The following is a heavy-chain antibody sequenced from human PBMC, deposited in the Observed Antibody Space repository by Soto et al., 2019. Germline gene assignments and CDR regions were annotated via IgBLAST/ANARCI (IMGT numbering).Heavy chain of an antibody. D-gene: IGHD3-22*01. V-gene: IGHV3-49*04. CDR2: IRSKAYGGTT. CDR3: TRDSYYYDSSGYDRAFDI. CDR1: GFTFGDYA. Sequence: GGSLRLSCTASGFTFGDYAMSWVRQAPGKGLEWVGFIRSKAYGGTTEYAASVKGRFTISRDESKSIAYLQMNSLKTEETGVYYCTRDSYYYDSSGYDRAFDIWGQGTMVTVSS. J-gene: IGHJ3*02.